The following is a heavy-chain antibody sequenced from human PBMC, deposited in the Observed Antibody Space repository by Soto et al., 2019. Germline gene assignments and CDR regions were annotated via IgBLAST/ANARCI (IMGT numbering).Heavy chain of an antibody. J-gene: IGHJ6*02. CDR3: ARDARFSGYQGGKPNNYYYYGMDV. V-gene: IGHV1-69*01. Sequence: QVQLVQSGAEVKKPGSSVKVSCKASGGTFSSYAISWVRQAPGQGLEWMGGIIPIFGTANYAQKFQGRVTITADESTSTAYMELSSLRSEDTAVYYCARDARFSGYQGGKPNNYYYYGMDVWGQGTTVTVSS. CDR1: GGTFSSYA. D-gene: IGHD3-22*01. CDR2: IIPIFGTA.